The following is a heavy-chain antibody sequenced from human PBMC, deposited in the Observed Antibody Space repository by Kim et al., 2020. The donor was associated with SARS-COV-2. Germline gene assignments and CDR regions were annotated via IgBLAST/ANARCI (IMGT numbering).Heavy chain of an antibody. J-gene: IGHJ6*02. CDR3: AKENCNSTICYHYGMDV. CDR1: GFTFDDYA. CDR2: ISWNSGNI. Sequence: GGSLRLSCAASGFTFDDYAMHWVRQAPGKGLEWVSGISWNSGNIGYADSVKGRFTISRDNAKNSLYLQMNSLRAEDTALYYCAKENCNSTICYHYGMDVWGQGTTVTVSS. V-gene: IGHV3-9*01. D-gene: IGHD2-2*01.